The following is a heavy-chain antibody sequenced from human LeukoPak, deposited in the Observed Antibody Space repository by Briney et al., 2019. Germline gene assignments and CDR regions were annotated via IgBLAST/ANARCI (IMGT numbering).Heavy chain of an antibody. D-gene: IGHD3-3*01. CDR3: ARTIFPDFDAFDI. V-gene: IGHV3-30*04. CDR1: GFTFSNYE. Sequence: GGSLRLSCAASGFTFSNYEMHWVRQAPGKGLEWVAVISYDGSNKYYADSVKGRFTISRDNSKNTLYLQMNSLRAEDTAVYHCARTIFPDFDAFDIWGQGTMVTVSS. CDR2: ISYDGSNK. J-gene: IGHJ3*02.